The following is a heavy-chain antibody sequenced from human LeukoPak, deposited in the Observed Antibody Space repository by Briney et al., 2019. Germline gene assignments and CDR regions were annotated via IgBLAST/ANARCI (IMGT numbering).Heavy chain of an antibody. CDR2: IRYDGSNK. CDR3: AKAEYRLLYNGEYFDY. Sequence: GGSLRLSCAASGFTFSSYGMHWVRQAPGKGLEWVAFIRYDGSNKYYADSVKGRFTISRDNSKNTLYLEMNSLRAEGTAVYYCAKAEYRLLYNGEYFDYWGQGTLVTVSS. CDR1: GFTFSSYG. D-gene: IGHD2-2*02. J-gene: IGHJ4*02. V-gene: IGHV3-30*02.